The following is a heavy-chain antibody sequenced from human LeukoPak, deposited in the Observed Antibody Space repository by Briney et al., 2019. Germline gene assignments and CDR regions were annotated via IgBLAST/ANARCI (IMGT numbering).Heavy chain of an antibody. CDR3: AKDRCSNSPDLCNWFDP. CDR1: GFTFSNYA. CDR2: ISGSGGST. Sequence: GGSLRLSCAASGFTFSNYAMSWVRQAPGKGLGWVSAISGSGGSTYYADSVKGRFTISRDNSKNTLYLQMNSLRAEDTAVYYCAKDRCSNSPDLCNWFDPWGQGTLVTVSS. V-gene: IGHV3-23*01. D-gene: IGHD6-6*01. J-gene: IGHJ5*02.